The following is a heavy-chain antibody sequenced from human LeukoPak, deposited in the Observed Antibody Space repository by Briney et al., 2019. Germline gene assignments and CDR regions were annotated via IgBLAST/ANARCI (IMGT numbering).Heavy chain of an antibody. CDR2: INHSGST. J-gene: IGHJ4*02. CDR3: ARQGCSNWFWNY. Sequence: SETLSLTCAVYGGSFSGYYWSWIRQPPGKGLEWVGEINHSGSTNYNPSLKDRVTISVDTSKNQFSLKLNSVTATDTAVYCARQGCSNWFWNYWGQGTLVTVSS. CDR1: GGSFSGYY. V-gene: IGHV4-34*01. D-gene: IGHD6-13*01.